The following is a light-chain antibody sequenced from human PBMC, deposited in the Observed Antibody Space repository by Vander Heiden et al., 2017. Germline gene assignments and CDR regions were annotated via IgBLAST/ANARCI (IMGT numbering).Light chain of an antibody. V-gene: IGKV3-11*01. J-gene: IGKJ4*01. CDR2: DVS. Sequence: EIVLTQSPATLSLSPGERATLSCRASQSVSSYLAWYQQKPGQAPRLLIYDVSNRATGIPARFSGSGSGTDFTLTISSLEPEDFAVYYCQQRSNGPALTFGGGTKVEIK. CDR1: QSVSSY. CDR3: QQRSNGPALT.